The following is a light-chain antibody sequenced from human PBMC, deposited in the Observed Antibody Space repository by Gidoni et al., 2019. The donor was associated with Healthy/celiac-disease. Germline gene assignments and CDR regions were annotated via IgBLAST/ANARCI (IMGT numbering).Light chain of an antibody. CDR2: KAS. J-gene: IGKJ2*01. CDR1: QSISSW. CDR3: QQYNSYSVT. V-gene: IGKV1-5*03. Sequence: ITCRASQSISSWLAWYQQKPGKAPKLLIYKASSLESGVPSRFSGSGSGTEFTLTISSLQPDDFATYYCQQYNSYSVTFGQGTKLEIK.